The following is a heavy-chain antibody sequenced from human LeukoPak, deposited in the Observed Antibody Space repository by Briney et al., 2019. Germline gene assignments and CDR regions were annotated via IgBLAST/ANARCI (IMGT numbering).Heavy chain of an antibody. CDR2: INPNSGGI. Sequence: ASVKVSCKASGYTFTGYYMHWVRQAPGQGLEWMGWINPNSGGINYAQKFQGRVTMTRGTSISTAYMELSRLRSDDTAVYYCARRLGAYDAFDIWGQGTMVTVSS. J-gene: IGHJ3*02. CDR1: GYTFTGYY. V-gene: IGHV1-2*02. D-gene: IGHD3-10*01. CDR3: ARRLGAYDAFDI.